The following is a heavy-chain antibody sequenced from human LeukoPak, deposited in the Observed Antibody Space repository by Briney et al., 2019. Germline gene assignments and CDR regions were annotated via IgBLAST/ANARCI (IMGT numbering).Heavy chain of an antibody. CDR2: INIGNGYT. D-gene: IGHD4-11*01. CDR3: ASSDHSDYAHFDY. CDR1: GYTFTTYG. V-gene: IGHV1-3*04. Sequence: ASVTVSCTASGYTFTTYGLHWVRQAPGQRLEWMGWINIGNGYTQYSQKFQGRVIMTRDTSASTAYMELSSLRSEDTAVFYCASSDHSDYAHFDYWGQGTLVTVSS. J-gene: IGHJ4*02.